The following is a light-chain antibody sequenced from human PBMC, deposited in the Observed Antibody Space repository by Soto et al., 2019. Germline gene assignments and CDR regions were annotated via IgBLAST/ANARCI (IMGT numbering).Light chain of an antibody. V-gene: IGLV2-11*01. J-gene: IGLJ1*01. CDR2: DVT. CDR1: NKDVGGYNY. Sequence: QSVLTQPRSVSGSPGQSVTISCTGTNKDVGGYNYVSWYQQHPGKAPKVIIHDVTKRPSGVPDRFSGSKSGNTASLTVSGLQAEDEADYYCCSFAGGYSHFGLGTGTKVTVL. CDR3: CSFAGGYSHFG.